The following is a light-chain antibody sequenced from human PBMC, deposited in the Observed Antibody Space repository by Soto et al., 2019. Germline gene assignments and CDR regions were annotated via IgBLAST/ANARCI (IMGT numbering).Light chain of an antibody. CDR2: DAS. CDR3: QQYNSYPWT. V-gene: IGKV1-5*01. J-gene: IGKJ1*01. Sequence: DIQMTQSPSTLSASVGDRVTITCRACQSISSWLAWYQQKPGKAPNLLIYDASSLESGVPSRFSGSGSGTEFTLTISSLQPDDFATYYCQQYNSYPWTFGQGTKVDIK. CDR1: QSISSW.